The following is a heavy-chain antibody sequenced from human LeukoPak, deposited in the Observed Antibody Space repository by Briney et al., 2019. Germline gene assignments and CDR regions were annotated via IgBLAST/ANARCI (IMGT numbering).Heavy chain of an antibody. CDR3: ARVDGSCSGGSCPSGNWFDP. J-gene: IGHJ5*02. CDR2: IFYSGST. CDR1: SGSISTSNYY. D-gene: IGHD2-15*01. V-gene: IGHV4-39*07. Sequence: SETLSLTCTVSSGSISTSNYYWGWVRQPPGKALEWIGNIFYSGSTNYNPSLKSRVTISVDTSKNQFSLKLNSVTAADTAVYYCARVDGSCSGGSCPSGNWFDPWGQGTLVTVSS.